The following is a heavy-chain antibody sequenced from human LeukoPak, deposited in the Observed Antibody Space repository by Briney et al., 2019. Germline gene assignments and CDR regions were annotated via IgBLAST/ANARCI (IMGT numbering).Heavy chain of an antibody. V-gene: IGHV1-18*01. CDR2: ISVYNGNT. Sequence: GASVKVSCKASGYTFTAHGISWVRQAPGQGLEWMGWISVYNGNTNYTPKLQGRVTMTTDTSTSTAYMELRSLRSDDTAVYYCARDRLTYYSGSGSDFWGQGTLVTVSS. CDR1: GYTFTAHG. CDR3: ARDRLTYYSGSGSDF. J-gene: IGHJ4*02. D-gene: IGHD3-10*01.